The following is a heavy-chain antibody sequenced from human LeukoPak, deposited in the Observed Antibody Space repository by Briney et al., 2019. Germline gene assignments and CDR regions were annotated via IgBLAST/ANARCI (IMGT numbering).Heavy chain of an antibody. CDR2: IYHSGST. CDR1: GYSISSGYY. CDR3: AREERITMIRGVILHYDY. V-gene: IGHV4-38-2*02. D-gene: IGHD3-10*01. J-gene: IGHJ4*02. Sequence: SETLSLTCTVSGYSISSGYYWGWIRQPPGKGLEWIGNIYHSGSTYYNPSLKSRVTISVDTSKNQFSLKLSSVTAADTAVYYCAREERITMIRGVILHYDYWGQGTLVTVSS.